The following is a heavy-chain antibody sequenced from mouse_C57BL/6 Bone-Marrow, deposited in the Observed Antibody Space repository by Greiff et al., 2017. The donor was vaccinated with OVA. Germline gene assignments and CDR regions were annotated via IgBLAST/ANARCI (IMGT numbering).Heavy chain of an antibody. D-gene: IGHD4-1*01. CDR1: GYTFTSYW. V-gene: IGHV1-64*01. Sequence: VQLQQPGAELVKPGASVKLSCKASGYTFTSYWMHWVKQRPGQGLEWIGMIHPNSGSTNYNEKFKSKATLTVDKSSSTAYMQLSSRTSEDSAVYYCARGGAGTPFAYWGQGTLVTVSA. CDR3: ARGGAGTPFAY. CDR2: IHPNSGST. J-gene: IGHJ3*01.